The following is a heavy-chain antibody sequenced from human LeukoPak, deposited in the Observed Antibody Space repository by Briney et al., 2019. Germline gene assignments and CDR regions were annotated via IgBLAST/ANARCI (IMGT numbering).Heavy chain of an antibody. CDR1: GGSISSGDYY. CDR3: ARSTGWLQPFDY. D-gene: IGHD5-24*01. V-gene: IGHV4-30-4*01. Sequence: SETLSLTCTISGGSISSGDYYWSWVRQPPGKALEWIGYIYFSGTTYYKPALKSRVSMSVDTSKNQFSLKLSSVTAADTAMYYCARSTGWLQPFDYWGQGTLVTVSS. CDR2: IYFSGTT. J-gene: IGHJ4*02.